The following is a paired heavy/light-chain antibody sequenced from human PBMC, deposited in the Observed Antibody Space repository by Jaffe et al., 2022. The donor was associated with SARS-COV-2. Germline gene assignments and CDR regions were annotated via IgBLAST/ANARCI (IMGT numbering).Light chain of an antibody. V-gene: IGLV7-46*01. J-gene: IGLJ3*02. CDR2: KIS. Sequence: QAVVTQEPSLTVSPGGTVTLTCGSSIGAVTSGHYPYWFQQKPGQAPRTLIYKISNKHSWTPARFSGSLLGGKAALTLSGAQPEDEAEYYCLLLFIGAWVFGGGTKLTVL. CDR3: LLLFIGAWV. CDR1: IGAVTSGHY.
Heavy chain of an antibody. CDR3: LGGDNNYDF. CDR2: IKPDGSEK. V-gene: IGHV3-7*03. D-gene: IGHD3-10*01. Sequence: EVQLVESGGGLVQPGGSLRLSCAASGFTFSRNWMTWVRQGPWKGLEWVANIKPDGSEKYYVDSVKGRFTISRDNAKNSLGLQMNSLRPEDTAIYYCLGGDNNYDFWGQGTLVTVSS. J-gene: IGHJ4*02. CDR1: GFTFSRNW.